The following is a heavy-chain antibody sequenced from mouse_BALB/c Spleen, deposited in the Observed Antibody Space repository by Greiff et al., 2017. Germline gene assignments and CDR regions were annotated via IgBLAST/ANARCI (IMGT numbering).Heavy chain of an antibody. Sequence: EVHLVESGGGLVKPGGSLKLSCAASGFTFSSYAMSWVRQTPEKRLEWVASISSGGSTYYPDSVKGRFTISRDNARNILYLQMSSLRSEDTAMYYCARRGYYDYDEAWFAYWGQGTLVTVSA. CDR1: GFTFSSYA. J-gene: IGHJ3*01. V-gene: IGHV5-6-5*01. CDR2: ISSGGST. CDR3: ARRGYYDYDEAWFAY. D-gene: IGHD2-4*01.